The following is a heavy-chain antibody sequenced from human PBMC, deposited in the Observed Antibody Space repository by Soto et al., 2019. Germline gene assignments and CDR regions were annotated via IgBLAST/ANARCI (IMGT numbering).Heavy chain of an antibody. CDR1: GSSFSAYY. D-gene: IGHD3-10*01. J-gene: IGHJ4*02. Sequence: SETLSLTCGVSGSSFSAYYWTWILQPPGEGLEWIGEINQSGSTSYNPSLKSRVTISLDTSKSQFSLKLTSVTAADTAMYYCARTPTLIRGLNLFYFDYWGPGTLVTVSS. CDR2: INQSGST. V-gene: IGHV4-34*01. CDR3: ARTPTLIRGLNLFYFDY.